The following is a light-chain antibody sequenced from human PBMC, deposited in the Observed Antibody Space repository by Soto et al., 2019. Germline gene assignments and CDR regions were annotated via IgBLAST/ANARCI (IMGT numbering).Light chain of an antibody. J-gene: IGLJ1*01. CDR1: SSDIGGYNF. Sequence: QSALTQPPSASGSPGQSVAISCTGTSSDIGGYNFVSWYQQHPGKAPKLMIYEVTKRPSGVPDRFSGSKSGNTATLIVSGLQAEDEADYYCSSHGGNNHPDVFGTGTKVTVL. CDR2: EVT. CDR3: SSHGGNNHPDV. V-gene: IGLV2-8*01.